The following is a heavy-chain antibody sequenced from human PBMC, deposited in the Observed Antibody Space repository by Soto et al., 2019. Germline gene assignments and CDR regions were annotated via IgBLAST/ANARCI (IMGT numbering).Heavy chain of an antibody. V-gene: IGHV4-30-4*01. Sequence: SETLSLTCTVSGGSIIRGDYYWMWIRQPPGKGLEWIGYIYYSGSTYYNPSLKSRVTISVDTSKNQFSLKLSSVTAADTAVYYCARGGSIAARPEWFDPWGQGTLVTVSS. CDR1: GGSIIRGDYY. D-gene: IGHD6-6*01. CDR2: IYYSGST. J-gene: IGHJ5*02. CDR3: ARGGSIAARPEWFDP.